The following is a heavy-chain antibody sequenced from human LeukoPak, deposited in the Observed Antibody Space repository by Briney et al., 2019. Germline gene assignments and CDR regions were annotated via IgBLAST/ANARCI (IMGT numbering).Heavy chain of an antibody. D-gene: IGHD4-17*01. V-gene: IGHV3-21*01. CDR3: ARGGYGGYSDSCDV. Sequence: GGSLRLSCVASGFTFSHYSMNWVRQAPGKGLEWVSSISITSGNIYYAHSVKGRFTISRDNAENSLYLQMNSLRAEDTAVYYCARGGYGGYSDSCDVWGQGTMVTVSS. CDR2: ISITSGNI. J-gene: IGHJ3*01. CDR1: GFTFSHYS.